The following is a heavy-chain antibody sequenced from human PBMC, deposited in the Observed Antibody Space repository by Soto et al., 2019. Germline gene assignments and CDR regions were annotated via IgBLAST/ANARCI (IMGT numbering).Heavy chain of an antibody. D-gene: IGHD6-19*01. Sequence: PGGSLRLSCAASGFTFSSCAMTWVRQAPGMGLQWVSAISDSGGSTYYADSVRGRFTISRDNSKDTLYLQLNSLGAEDTAVYYCAKDKPAAGSQWLVPIWGRGTLVTAPQ. V-gene: IGHV3-23*01. CDR2: ISDSGGST. CDR1: GFTFSSCA. CDR3: AKDKPAAGSQWLVPI. J-gene: IGHJ4*02.